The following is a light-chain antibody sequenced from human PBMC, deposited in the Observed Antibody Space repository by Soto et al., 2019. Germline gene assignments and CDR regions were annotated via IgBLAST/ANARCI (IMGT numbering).Light chain of an antibody. V-gene: IGKV3-20*01. Sequence: EIVMTQSPATLSVSPGERATLSCRASQSVSSYLACYQQKPGQAPRLLIYGASSRATGIPDRFSGSGSGTDFTLTISRLEPEDFAVYYCQQYGSSPRTFGQGTRLEIK. J-gene: IGKJ5*01. CDR3: QQYGSSPRT. CDR2: GAS. CDR1: QSVSSY.